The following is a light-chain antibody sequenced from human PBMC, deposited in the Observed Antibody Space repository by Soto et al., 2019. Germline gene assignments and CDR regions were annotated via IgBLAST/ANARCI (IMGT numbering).Light chain of an antibody. Sequence: EIVLTQSPGTLSLSPGERATLSCRASQSVSSNYLAWYQQKPGQAPRLLIYAASSRATGIPDRFSGSGSGTDFTLTISRLVPEDFAVYYCQQYGSSPLTFGGGTKVETK. V-gene: IGKV3-20*01. CDR1: QSVSSNY. CDR3: QQYGSSPLT. CDR2: AAS. J-gene: IGKJ4*01.